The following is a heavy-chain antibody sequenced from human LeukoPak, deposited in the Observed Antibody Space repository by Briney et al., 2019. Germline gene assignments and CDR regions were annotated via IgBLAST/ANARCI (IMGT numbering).Heavy chain of an antibody. J-gene: IGHJ4*02. CDR1: GFTFSSYA. Sequence: GGSLRLSCAASGFTFSSYAMHWVRQAPGKGLEWVAVISYDGSNKYYADSVKGRFTISRDNSKNTLYLQMNSLRAEDTAVYYCAGPQAHGDFFFDSGGRRPL. D-gene: IGHD4-17*01. CDR3: AGPQAHGDFFFDS. V-gene: IGHV3-30-3*01. CDR2: ISYDGSNK.